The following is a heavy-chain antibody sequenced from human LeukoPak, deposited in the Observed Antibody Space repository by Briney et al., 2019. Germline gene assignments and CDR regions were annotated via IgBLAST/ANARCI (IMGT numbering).Heavy chain of an antibody. J-gene: IGHJ6*02. CDR1: GFTFSSHW. CDR3: ARNNDMDV. V-gene: IGHV3-7*03. CDR2: INQGEGEK. Sequence: GGSLRLSCVDSGFTFSSHWMSWVRQAPGKGLEWVANINQGEGEKYYVDSVKGRFTISRDTAKNSLYLQMNNLRAEDTALYYCARNNDMDVWGQGTTVIVSS. D-gene: IGHD1/OR15-1a*01.